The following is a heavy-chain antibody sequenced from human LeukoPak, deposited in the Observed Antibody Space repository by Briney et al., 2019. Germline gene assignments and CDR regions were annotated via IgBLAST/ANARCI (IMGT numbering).Heavy chain of an antibody. CDR2: IYTSGGA. V-gene: IGHV4-61*02. CDR1: GGSISSGSYY. D-gene: IGHD3-22*01. Sequence: SETLSLTCTVSGGSISSGSYYWGWSRQPARRGLECIVGIYTSGGANYTPSLTSRVSISVDTSQNHCSLWLSSVTPPDTAVYYCARSNYYDSSGYSLFDYWGQGTLVTVPS. CDR3: ARSNYYDSSGYSLFDY. J-gene: IGHJ4*02.